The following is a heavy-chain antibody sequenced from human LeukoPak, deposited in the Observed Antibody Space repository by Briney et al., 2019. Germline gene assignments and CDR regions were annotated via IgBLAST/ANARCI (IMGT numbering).Heavy chain of an antibody. CDR3: ARDFVPIAVVRYLDY. CDR2: IKQDGGEK. V-gene: IGHV3-7*01. D-gene: IGHD2-2*01. Sequence: GGSLRLSCAASGFTFSSFWMSWVRQAPGKGLEWVANIKQDGGEKYYVDSVKGRFTVSRDNAKSSLYLQMNSLRAEDTAVYYCARDFVPIAVVRYLDYWGQGTLVTVSS. J-gene: IGHJ4*02. CDR1: GFTFSSFW.